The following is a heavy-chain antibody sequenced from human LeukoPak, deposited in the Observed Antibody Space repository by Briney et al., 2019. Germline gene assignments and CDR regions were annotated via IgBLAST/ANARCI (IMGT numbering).Heavy chain of an antibody. V-gene: IGHV3-7*01. J-gene: IGHJ4*02. D-gene: IGHD6-6*01. Sequence: GGSLRLSCATSGFTFSTYWMSWVRQAPGKGLEWVAIIKQDGTVKYYVDSVKGRFTLSRDNALYSVSLQMNSLRAEDTAVYYCARGDGSSSGLYFDSWGQGTLVTVSS. CDR1: GFTFSTYW. CDR2: IKQDGTVK. CDR3: ARGDGSSSGLYFDS.